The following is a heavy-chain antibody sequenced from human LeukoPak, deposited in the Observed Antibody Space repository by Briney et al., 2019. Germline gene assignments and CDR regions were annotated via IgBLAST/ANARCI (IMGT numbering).Heavy chain of an antibody. CDR3: ATRVVSYGMAV. V-gene: IGHV1-24*01. J-gene: IGHJ6*02. CDR2: FAPEDGKT. Sequence: ASVKVSCKVSVYTLTELPMHCVRQAPGKRLEWMGGFAPEDGKTIYAQKLQGRVTMTEDTSTDTAYMELSSLRSEDTGVYYCATRVVSYGMAVWGQGTTVTVS. CDR1: VYTLTELP.